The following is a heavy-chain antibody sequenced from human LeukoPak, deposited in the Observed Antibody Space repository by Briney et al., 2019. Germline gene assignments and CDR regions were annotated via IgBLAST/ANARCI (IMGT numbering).Heavy chain of an antibody. CDR2: ISSSSSYI. D-gene: IGHD3-22*01. J-gene: IGHJ5*02. CDR1: GFTFSSYS. CDR3: ARSRDYYDSSGYPA. V-gene: IGHV3-21*01. Sequence: GGSLRLPCAASGFTFSSYSMNWVRQAPGKGLEWVSSISSSSSYIYYADSVKGRFTISRDNAKNSLYLQMNSLRAEDTAVYYCARSRDYYDSSGYPAWGQGTLVTVSS.